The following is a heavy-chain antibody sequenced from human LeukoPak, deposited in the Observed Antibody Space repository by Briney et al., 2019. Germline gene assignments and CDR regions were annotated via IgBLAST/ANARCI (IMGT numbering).Heavy chain of an antibody. J-gene: IGHJ4*02. CDR1: GFTFSTYS. CDR2: ISSSSTYI. CDR3: ARVGVTTPVFDC. Sequence: TPGGSLRLSCAASGFTFSTYSMNWVRQAPGKGLEWVSFISSSSTYIYYADSVKGRFTISRDNAKTSLYLQMNSLRAEDTAVYYCARVGVTTPVFDCWGQGTLVTVSS. V-gene: IGHV3-21*01. D-gene: IGHD1-14*01.